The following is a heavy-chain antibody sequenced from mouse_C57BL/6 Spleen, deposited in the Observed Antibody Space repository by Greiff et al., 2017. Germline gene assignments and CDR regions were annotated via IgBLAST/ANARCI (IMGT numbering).Heavy chain of an antibody. CDR3: AREGGMTTVVAKDY. Sequence: QVQLQQSGAELARPGASVKLSCKASGYTFTSYGISWVKQRPGQGLEWIGEIYPRSGNTYYNEKFKGKATLTADKSSSTAYMERRSLTSEDSAVYFCAREGGMTTVVAKDYWGQGTTLTVAT. V-gene: IGHV1-81*01. D-gene: IGHD1-1*01. CDR2: IYPRSGNT. J-gene: IGHJ2*01. CDR1: GYTFTSYG.